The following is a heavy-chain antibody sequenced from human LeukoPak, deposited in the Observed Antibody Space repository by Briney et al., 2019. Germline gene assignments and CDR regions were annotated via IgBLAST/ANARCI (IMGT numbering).Heavy chain of an antibody. J-gene: IGHJ4*02. D-gene: IGHD1-26*01. Sequence: ASVKVSCKASGHTFTFYNMHCLGHSQWLRSLSMGRFNANSGGTNYAQKFQGRVTMTRDTSISTAYMALSRMRSDDTAVYYCARASSGSDLDYWGQGTLVTVS. V-gene: IGHV1-2*06. CDR2: FNANSGGT. CDR3: ARASSGSDLDY. CDR1: GHTFTFYN.